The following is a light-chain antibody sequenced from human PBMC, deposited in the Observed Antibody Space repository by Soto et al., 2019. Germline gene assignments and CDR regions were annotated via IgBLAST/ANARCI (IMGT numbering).Light chain of an antibody. J-gene: IGKJ3*01. V-gene: IGKV1-33*01. CDR1: QDISNY. Sequence: DIQMTQSPSSLSASVGDRVTITCQASQDISNYLNWYQQKPGKAPKLLIYDASNLETGVPSRFSRSGSGTDFTFTISSLQPEDIATYYCQQYDKLPSFGPGTKVDIK. CDR3: QQYDKLPS. CDR2: DAS.